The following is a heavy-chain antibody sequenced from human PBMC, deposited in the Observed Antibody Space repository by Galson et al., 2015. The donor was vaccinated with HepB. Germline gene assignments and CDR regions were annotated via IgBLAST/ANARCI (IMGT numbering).Heavy chain of an antibody. CDR1: GYSFTSYW. J-gene: IGHJ6*02. CDR2: INSGDSDT. Sequence: QSGAAVKKPGESLKISCKASGYSFTSYWNHWVRQMPGKELEWMGSINSGDSDTPYSPSFQGQLTFSADKSISPAYLQWSSLKASDTAIYYCARLSTGGMDVWGQETTVTVS. D-gene: IGHD2-2*01. CDR3: ARLSTGGMDV. V-gene: IGHV5-51*02.